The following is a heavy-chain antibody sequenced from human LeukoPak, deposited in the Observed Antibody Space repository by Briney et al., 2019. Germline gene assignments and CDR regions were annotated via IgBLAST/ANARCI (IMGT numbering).Heavy chain of an antibody. V-gene: IGHV3-30*02. CDR2: IRYDGSNK. J-gene: IGHJ4*02. Sequence: GGSLRLSCAASGFTFSSYGMHWVRQAPGKGLEWVAFIRYDGSNKYYADSVKGRFTISRDNSKNTLYLQMNSLRSDDTAVYYCARDPEGYCSSTSCYTHSFDYWGQGTLVTVSS. D-gene: IGHD2-2*02. CDR1: GFTFSSYG. CDR3: ARDPEGYCSSTSCYTHSFDY.